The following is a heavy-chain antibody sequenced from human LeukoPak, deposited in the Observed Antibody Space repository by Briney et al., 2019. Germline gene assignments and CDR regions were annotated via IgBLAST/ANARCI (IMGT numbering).Heavy chain of an antibody. V-gene: IGHV3-30*03. CDR1: GFSFKDYN. J-gene: IGHJ4*02. Sequence: GRSLRLSCAASGFSFKDYNMHWVRQAPGKGLEWVAVITYDGGNEYYTDSVKGRFTISRDNAKNSLYLQMNSLRAEDTAVYYCAREFGDSSGYYVGTENYFDYWGQGTLVTVSS. CDR2: ITYDGGNE. D-gene: IGHD3-22*01. CDR3: AREFGDSSGYYVGTENYFDY.